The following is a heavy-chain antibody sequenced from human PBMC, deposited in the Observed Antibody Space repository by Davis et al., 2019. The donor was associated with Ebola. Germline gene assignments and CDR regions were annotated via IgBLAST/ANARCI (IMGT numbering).Heavy chain of an antibody. J-gene: IGHJ5*02. D-gene: IGHD4-23*01. CDR1: GYTFTSYG. Sequence: ASVKVSCKASGYTFTSYGISWVRQAPGQGLEWMGWISAYNGNTNYAQKLQGRVTMTTDTSTSTAYMELRSLRSDDTAVYYCARGREGAVVDNWFDPWGQGTLVTVSS. CDR2: ISAYNGNT. CDR3: ARGREGAVVDNWFDP. V-gene: IGHV1-18*01.